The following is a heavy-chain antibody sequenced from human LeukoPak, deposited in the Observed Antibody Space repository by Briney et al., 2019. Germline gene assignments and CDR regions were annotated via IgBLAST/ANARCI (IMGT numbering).Heavy chain of an antibody. D-gene: IGHD1-7*01. Sequence: GGSLRLSCTASGFIFHDYVMHWVRQAPGKGLEWVSGITWNSGNIGYADSVKGRFTISRDNAKNSLYLQMNSLRADDTAVYYCARDSVDLELPDYWGQGTLVTVSS. CDR2: ITWNSGNI. V-gene: IGHV3-9*01. CDR3: ARDSVDLELPDY. J-gene: IGHJ4*02. CDR1: GFIFHDYV.